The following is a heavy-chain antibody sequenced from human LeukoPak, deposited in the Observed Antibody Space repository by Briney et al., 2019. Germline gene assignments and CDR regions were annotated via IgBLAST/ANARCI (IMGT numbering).Heavy chain of an antibody. D-gene: IGHD6-19*01. CDR3: GKDLLAMAGTIGS. CDR1: GFTFSSYS. V-gene: IGHV3-21*04. Sequence: GGSLRLSCAASGFTFSSYSMNWVRQAPGKGLEWVSSISSSSSYIYYADSLKGRFTISRDNAKNSLFLQMNSLRPEDTALYYCGKDLLAMAGTIGSWGQGTLVTVSS. J-gene: IGHJ4*02. CDR2: ISSSSSYI.